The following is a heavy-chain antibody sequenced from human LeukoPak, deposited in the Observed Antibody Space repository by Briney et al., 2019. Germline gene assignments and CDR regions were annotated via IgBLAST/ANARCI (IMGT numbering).Heavy chain of an antibody. Sequence: SQTLSLTCTVSGGSISSGNYYWSWIRQPAGKGLEWIGRIYTSGSTNYNPSLKSRVTMSVDTSKNQFSLKLSSVTAADTAVYYCATHGGGWFDPWDQGTLVTVSS. D-gene: IGHD3-10*01. CDR2: IYTSGST. J-gene: IGHJ5*02. V-gene: IGHV4-61*02. CDR3: ATHGGGWFDP. CDR1: GGSISSGNYY.